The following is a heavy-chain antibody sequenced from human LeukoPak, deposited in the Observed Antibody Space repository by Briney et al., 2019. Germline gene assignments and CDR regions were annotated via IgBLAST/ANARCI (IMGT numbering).Heavy chain of an antibody. CDR2: ISYSGST. CDR1: GGSISSYY. CDR3: ARYVWGSYPTFEDC. Sequence: PSETLSLTCTVPGGSISSYYWSWIRQPPGKGLEWIGYISYSGSTNYNPSLKSRVTISVDTSKNQFSLKLSSVTAADTAVYYCARYVWGSYPTFEDCWGQGTLDTVSS. D-gene: IGHD3-16*02. V-gene: IGHV4-59*01. J-gene: IGHJ4*02.